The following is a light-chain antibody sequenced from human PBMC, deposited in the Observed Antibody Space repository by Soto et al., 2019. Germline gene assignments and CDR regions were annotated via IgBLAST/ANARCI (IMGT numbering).Light chain of an antibody. CDR2: AAS. CDR3: QKYNSAPRT. J-gene: IGKJ1*01. CDR1: QGISNY. Sequence: DIQMTHFPSSLSASVGDRVTITCRASQGISNYLAWYQQKPGKVPKLLIYAASTLQSGVPSRFSGSGSGTDFTLTISSMQPEDVANYYCQKYNSAPRTLGQGTKVDIK. V-gene: IGKV1-27*01.